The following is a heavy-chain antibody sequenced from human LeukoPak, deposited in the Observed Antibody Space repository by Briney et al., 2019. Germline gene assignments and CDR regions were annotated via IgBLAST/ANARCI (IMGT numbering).Heavy chain of an antibody. D-gene: IGHD2-21*01. CDR3: ARGIDAGVDY. CDR1: GYTFTTYD. CDR2: MNPNSGNT. V-gene: IGHV1-8*03. Sequence: ASVKVSCKASGYTFTTYDINWVRQAPGQGLEWMGYMNPNSGNTVYAQKFQGRVSITTNTAISTAYMELSSLTSEDTAIYYCARGIDAGVDYWGQGTLVTVSS. J-gene: IGHJ4*02.